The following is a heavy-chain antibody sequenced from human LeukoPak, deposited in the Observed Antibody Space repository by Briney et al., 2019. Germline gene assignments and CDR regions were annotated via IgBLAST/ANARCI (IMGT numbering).Heavy chain of an antibody. CDR2: IYTSGGT. D-gene: IGHD1-1*01. CDR1: GGSISSYY. Sequence: SETLSLTCTVSGGSISSYYWGWIRQPAGKGLEWIGRIYTSGGTTYNPSLKSRVTISVDKSKKQFSLQLSSVTAADTAVYYCARDLGGYPYYYMDVWGKGTTVTVSS. CDR3: ARDLGGYPYYYMDV. J-gene: IGHJ6*03. V-gene: IGHV4-4*07.